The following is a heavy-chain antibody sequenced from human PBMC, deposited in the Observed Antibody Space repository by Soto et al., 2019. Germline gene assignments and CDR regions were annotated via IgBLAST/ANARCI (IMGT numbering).Heavy chain of an antibody. J-gene: IGHJ5*02. CDR2: IYSGGST. V-gene: IGHV3-66*01. CDR1: GFTVSSNY. Sequence: GGSLRLSCAASGFTVSSNYMSWVRQAPGKGLEWVSVIYSGGSTYYADSVKGRFTISRDNSKNTLYLQMNSLRAEDTAVYYCARVGYYYDSSGSKLGWFDPWGQGT. CDR3: ARVGYYYDSSGSKLGWFDP. D-gene: IGHD3-22*01.